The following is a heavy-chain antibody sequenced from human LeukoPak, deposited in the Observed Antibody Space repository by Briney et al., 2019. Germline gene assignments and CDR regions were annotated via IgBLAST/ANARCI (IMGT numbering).Heavy chain of an antibody. Sequence: GGSLRLSCAASGFTFSDYYMSWIRQAPGKGLEWVSYISGAGFTMYYTDSVKGRFTISRDNAKNSLYLQMNSLRAEDTAVYYCARGDYGDHVWVDAFDIWGQGTMVTVSS. CDR3: ARGDYGDHVWVDAFDI. D-gene: IGHD4/OR15-4a*01. CDR1: GFTFSDYY. J-gene: IGHJ3*02. V-gene: IGHV3-11*04. CDR2: ISGAGFTM.